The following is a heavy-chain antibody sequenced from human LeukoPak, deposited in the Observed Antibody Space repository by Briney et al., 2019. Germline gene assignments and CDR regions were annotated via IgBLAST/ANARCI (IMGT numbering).Heavy chain of an antibody. D-gene: IGHD3-22*01. V-gene: IGHV1-24*01. CDR3: ATSPYDSSGYSCSV. Sequence: ASVKVSCKVSGYTLTELSMHWVRQAPGKGLEWMGGFDPEDGETIYAQKFQGRVTMTEDTSTDTAYMELSSLRSEDTAVYYCATSPYDSSGYSCSVWGQGTLVTVSS. CDR2: FDPEDGET. J-gene: IGHJ4*02. CDR1: GYTLTELS.